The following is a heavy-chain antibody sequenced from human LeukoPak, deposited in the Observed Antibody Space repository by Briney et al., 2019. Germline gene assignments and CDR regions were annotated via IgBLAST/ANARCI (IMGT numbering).Heavy chain of an antibody. D-gene: IGHD6-13*01. CDR1: GGSFSGYY. CDR2: INHSGST. CDR3: ARGMYSSSWYSFDS. J-gene: IGHJ5*01. V-gene: IGHV4-34*01. Sequence: PSETLSLTCAVYGGSFSGYYWSWIRQPPGKGLEWIGEINHSGSTNYNPSLKSRVTISVDTSKNQFSLKLSSVTAADMAVYYCARGMYSSSWYSFDSWGQRTPVTVSS.